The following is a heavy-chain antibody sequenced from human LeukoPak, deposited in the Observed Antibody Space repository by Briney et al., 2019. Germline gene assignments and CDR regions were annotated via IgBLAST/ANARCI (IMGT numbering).Heavy chain of an antibody. CDR3: ARSVPAAAITSFDC. J-gene: IGHJ4*02. D-gene: IGHD2-2*01. CDR2: LYYSGST. V-gene: IGHV4-39*01. Sequence: SETLSLTCTVSGGSISSGSYYWGWFRQPPGKGLEWIGSLYYSGSTYFNPSLKSRVTISVDTSKNQFSLKLSSVTAADTAVYYCARSVPAAAITSFDCWGQGTLVTVSS. CDR1: GGSISSGSYY.